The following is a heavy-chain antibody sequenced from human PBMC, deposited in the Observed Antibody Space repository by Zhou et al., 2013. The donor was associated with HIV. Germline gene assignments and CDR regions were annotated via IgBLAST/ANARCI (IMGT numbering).Heavy chain of an antibody. CDR3: ARARPGVGAAAFFDH. CDR1: GYTFTSYY. V-gene: IGHV1-46*01. J-gene: IGHJ4*02. Sequence: QIQLVQSGAEMKNPGASVKTSCKASGYTFTSYYIHWWRQAPGQWLEWVGFIDTSLGSTSSAQRFQGRVTMTRDTSTATVLMELSSLTSEDTAIYFCARARPGVGAAAFFDHWGQGTLITVSS. D-gene: IGHD1-26*01. CDR2: IDTSLGST.